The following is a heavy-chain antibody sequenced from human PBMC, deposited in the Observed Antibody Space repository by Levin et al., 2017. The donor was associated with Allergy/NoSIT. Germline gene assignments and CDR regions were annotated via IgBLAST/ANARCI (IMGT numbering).Heavy chain of an antibody. V-gene: IGHV3-49*03. D-gene: IGHD5-12*01. CDR1: GFTFGDYA. Sequence: GGSLRLSCTTSGFTFGDYAMSWFRQAPGKRLEWLGFIRSKAYGETTEYAASVKGTFSISRDDSKSIAYLQMHSLNTEDTALYYCARSRAPGGYDDAFDVWGQGTMVTVSS. CDR2: IRSKAYGETT. J-gene: IGHJ3*01. CDR3: ARSRAPGGYDDAFDV.